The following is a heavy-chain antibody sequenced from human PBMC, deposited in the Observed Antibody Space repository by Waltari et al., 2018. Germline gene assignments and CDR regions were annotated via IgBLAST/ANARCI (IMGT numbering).Heavy chain of an antibody. CDR1: GYTFTSYY. CDR2: INPSGGST. D-gene: IGHD6-13*01. CDR3: AGAITGYSSSWYSGYFDL. J-gene: IGHJ2*01. V-gene: IGHV1-46*01. Sequence: QVQLVQSGAEVKKPGASVKVSCKASGYTFTSYYMHWVRQAPGQGLEWMGIINPSGGSTSYAQKCQGRVTMTRDTSTSTVYMELSSLRSEDTAVYYCAGAITGYSSSWYSGYFDLWGRGTLVTVSS.